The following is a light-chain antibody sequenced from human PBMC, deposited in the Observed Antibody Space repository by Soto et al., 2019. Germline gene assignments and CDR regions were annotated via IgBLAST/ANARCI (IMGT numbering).Light chain of an antibody. Sequence: QSALTQPPSASGSPEQSVTISCTGTSSDVGGYNYVSWYQQHPGKAPKLMIYDVSKRPSGVPDRFSGSKSGNTASLTVSGLQAEDEADYYCSSYAGSNNLVFGGGTKLTVL. V-gene: IGLV2-8*01. J-gene: IGLJ3*02. CDR1: SSDVGGYNY. CDR2: DVS. CDR3: SSYAGSNNLV.